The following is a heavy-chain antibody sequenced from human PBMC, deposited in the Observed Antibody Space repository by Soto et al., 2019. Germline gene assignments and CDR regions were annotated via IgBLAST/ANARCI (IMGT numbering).Heavy chain of an antibody. J-gene: IGHJ4*02. CDR1: GGSISSSSYY. V-gene: IGHV4-39*01. Sequence: SETLSLTCTVSGGSISSSSYYWGWIRQPPGKGLEWIGSIYYSGSTYYNPSLKSRVTISVDTSKNQFSLKLSSVTAADTAVYYCARQSSWYGYWGQGTLVTVSS. CDR2: IYYSGST. D-gene: IGHD6-13*01. CDR3: ARQSSWYGY.